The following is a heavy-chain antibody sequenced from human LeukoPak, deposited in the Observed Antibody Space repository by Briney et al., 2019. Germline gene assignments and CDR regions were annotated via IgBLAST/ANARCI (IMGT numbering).Heavy chain of an antibody. CDR3: ARGRVTIFGVVILKTYGMDV. CDR2: MNPNSGNT. CDR1: GYTFTSYD. Sequence: ASVKVSCKASGYTFTSYDINWVRQATGQGLEWMGWMNPNSGNTGYAQKFQGRVTMTRNTSISTAYMELSSLGSEDTAVYYCARGRVTIFGVVILKTYGMDVWGQGTTVTVSS. V-gene: IGHV1-8*01. J-gene: IGHJ6*02. D-gene: IGHD3-3*01.